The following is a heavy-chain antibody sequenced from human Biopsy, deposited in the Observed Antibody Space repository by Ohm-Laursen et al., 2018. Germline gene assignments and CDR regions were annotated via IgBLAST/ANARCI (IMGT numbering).Heavy chain of an antibody. CDR2: IYNDVST. Sequence: TLSLTCTVSGASVSSGSYDWSWIRPPPGKGLVWIGTIYNDVSTKYNPSLRSRVTISADKNANQFSLKLRSVTAADTAVYYCARGYACLYEAFDFWGQGTVVTVAS. CDR3: ARGYACLYEAFDF. CDR1: GASVSSGSYD. V-gene: IGHV4-61*01. J-gene: IGHJ3*01. D-gene: IGHD5-18*01.